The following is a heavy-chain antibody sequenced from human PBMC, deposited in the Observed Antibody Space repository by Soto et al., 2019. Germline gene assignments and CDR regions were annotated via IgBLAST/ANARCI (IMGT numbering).Heavy chain of an antibody. CDR3: ARDPIPGIAAAGTFDY. CDR2: ISAYNGNT. CDR1: GYTFTSYG. D-gene: IGHD6-13*01. J-gene: IGHJ4*02. V-gene: IGHV1-18*01. Sequence: ASVKVSCKASGYTFTSYGISWVRQAPGQGLEWMGWISAYNGNTNYAQKLQGRVTMTTDTSTSTAYMELRSLRSEDTAVYYCARDPIPGIAAAGTFDYWGQGTLVTVSS.